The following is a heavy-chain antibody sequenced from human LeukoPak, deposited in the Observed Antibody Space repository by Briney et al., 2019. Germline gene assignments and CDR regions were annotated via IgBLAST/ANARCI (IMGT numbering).Heavy chain of an antibody. CDR2: ISGSGDST. Sequence: PGGSLRLSCAASGFTFSSYAMSWVRQAPGKGLEWVSTISGSGDSTYYADSVKGRFTISRDSSKNTLYLQMNSLRAEDTAVYYCAKTYSSVWPYYFDYWGQGTLVTVSS. CDR3: AKTYSSVWPYYFDY. D-gene: IGHD6-19*01. J-gene: IGHJ4*02. CDR1: GFTFSSYA. V-gene: IGHV3-23*01.